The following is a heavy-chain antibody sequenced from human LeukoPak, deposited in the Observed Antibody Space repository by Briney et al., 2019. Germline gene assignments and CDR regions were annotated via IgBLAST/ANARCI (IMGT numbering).Heavy chain of an antibody. J-gene: IGHJ5*02. CDR3: ARAYGSGWYDWFDP. Sequence: GGSLRLSCAASRFAFSRYWMHWVRQAPGKGLVWVSRINIDGSNTTYANSVKGRFTISRDNAKNTLYLQMNSLRAEDTAVYYCARAYGSGWYDWFDPWGQGTLVTVSS. V-gene: IGHV3-74*01. D-gene: IGHD6-19*01. CDR2: INIDGSNT. CDR1: RFAFSRYW.